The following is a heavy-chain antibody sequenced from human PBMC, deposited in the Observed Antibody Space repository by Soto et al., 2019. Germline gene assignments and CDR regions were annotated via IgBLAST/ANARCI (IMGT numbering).Heavy chain of an antibody. CDR1: GYTFTGYY. CDR3: ARDSRIAAAGINWFAP. V-gene: IGHV1-2*04. D-gene: IGHD6-13*01. CDR2: INPNSGGT. Sequence: ASVKVSCKASGYTFTGYYMHWVRQAPGQGLEWMGWINPNSGGTNYAQKFQGWVTMTRDTSISTAYMELSRLRSDDTAVYYCARDSRIAAAGINWFAPSGQGTLVTGSS. J-gene: IGHJ5*02.